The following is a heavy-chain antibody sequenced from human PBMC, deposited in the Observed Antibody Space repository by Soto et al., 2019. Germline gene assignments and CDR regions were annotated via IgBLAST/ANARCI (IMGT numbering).Heavy chain of an antibody. CDR3: VGYNWNCPNY. CDR1: GSTSRTDY. Sequence: HPGRPLPLSWVASGSTSRTDYSSGARQAPGKGLLWVSRIAPDGTTTAYADSVRGRFTISRDNAENTLYLQMNSLRAEDTAVYYCVGYNWNCPNYGGQGTLVTVSS. V-gene: IGHV3-74*03. CDR2: IAPDGTTT. D-gene: IGHD1-7*01. J-gene: IGHJ4*02.